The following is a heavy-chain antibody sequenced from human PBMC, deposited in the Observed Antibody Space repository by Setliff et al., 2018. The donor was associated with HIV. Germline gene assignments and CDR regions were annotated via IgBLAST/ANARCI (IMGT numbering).Heavy chain of an antibody. CDR3: ARQYWGGGSSGLVYYFDN. CDR2: FYFGGRT. Sequence: SETLSLTCTVSGASISSSNFYWSWIRRSPGKGLEWIGSFYFGGRTHYNPSLKSRVTISVDTSRNQFSLDLSSVTAVDTAVFFCARQYWGGGSSGLVYYFDNWGQGMSVTVSS. J-gene: IGHJ4*02. V-gene: IGHV4-39*01. D-gene: IGHD6-19*01. CDR1: GASISSSNFY.